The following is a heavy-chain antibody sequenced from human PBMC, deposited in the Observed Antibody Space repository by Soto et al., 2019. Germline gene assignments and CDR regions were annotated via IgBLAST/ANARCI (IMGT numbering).Heavy chain of an antibody. CDR3: ARDGTYDFWSGYYTRAVGGYFDY. CDR1: GGSISSYY. CDR2: IYYSGST. D-gene: IGHD3-3*01. Sequence: SETLSLTCTVSGGSISSYYWSWIRQPPGKGLEWIGYIYYSGSTNYNPSLKSRVTISVDTSKNQFSLKLSSVTAADTAVYYCARDGTYDFWSGYYTRAVGGYFDYWGQGTLVTVSS. J-gene: IGHJ4*02. V-gene: IGHV4-59*01.